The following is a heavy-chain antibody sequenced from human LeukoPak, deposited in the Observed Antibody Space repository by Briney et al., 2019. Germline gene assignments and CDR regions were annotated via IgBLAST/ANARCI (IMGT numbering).Heavy chain of an antibody. CDR1: GFTFSNYA. Sequence: GGSLRLSCSASGFTFSNYAMHWVRQAPGKGLEYVSGISSKGGSTYHADPVKGRFTISRDNSKNTLYIQMNRLRAEDTAVYYCVKGPCSGGSCYLEYWGQGTLVTVSS. CDR3: VKGPCSGGSCYLEY. CDR2: ISSKGGST. D-gene: IGHD2-15*01. V-gene: IGHV3-64*05. J-gene: IGHJ4*02.